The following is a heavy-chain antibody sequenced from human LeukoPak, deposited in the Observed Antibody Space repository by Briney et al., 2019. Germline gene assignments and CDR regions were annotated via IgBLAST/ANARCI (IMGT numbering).Heavy chain of an antibody. D-gene: IGHD4-23*01. J-gene: IGHJ3*02. V-gene: IGHV3-48*03. CDR1: GFTFSAYE. CDR2: IGSSGSTV. Sequence: GGSLRLSCAASGFTFSAYEMHWVRQAPGKGLEGVSYIGSSGSTVYYADSVKGRFTISRDNGKNSLYMQMESLRDEDTAIYYCARDTLEYSNSPDALDIWGQGTMVTVSS. CDR3: ARDTLEYSNSPDALDI.